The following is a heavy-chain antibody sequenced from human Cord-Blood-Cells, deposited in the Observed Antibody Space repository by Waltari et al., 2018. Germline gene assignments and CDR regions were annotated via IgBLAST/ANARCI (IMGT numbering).Heavy chain of an antibody. J-gene: IGHJ4*02. CDR3: ARDDYGGNYYFDY. Sequence: QVQLVQSGAEVKKPGASVKVSCKASGYTFTRYYMHWVRRCPGPGLEWMGIKHASGGSTSNAQKSQGRVNPTRDTASSTVYMELGRRRSEDTAVDYCARDDYGGNYYFDYWGQGTLVTVSS. CDR2: KHASGGST. V-gene: IGHV1-46*03. D-gene: IGHD4-17*01. CDR1: GYTFTRYY.